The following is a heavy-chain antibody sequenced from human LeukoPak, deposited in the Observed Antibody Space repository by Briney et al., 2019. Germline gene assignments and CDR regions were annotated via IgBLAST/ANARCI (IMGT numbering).Heavy chain of an antibody. D-gene: IGHD3-22*01. CDR1: GGSFSGYY. J-gene: IGHJ4*02. CDR2: IYYSGST. Sequence: SETLSLTCAVYGGSFSGYYWSWIRQPPGKGLEWIGYIYYSGSTNYNPSLKSRVTISVDTSKNQFSLKLSSVTAADTAVYYCARNPRKNYDSSGYRLIDYWGQGTLVTVSS. CDR3: ARNPRKNYDSSGYRLIDY. V-gene: IGHV4-59*12.